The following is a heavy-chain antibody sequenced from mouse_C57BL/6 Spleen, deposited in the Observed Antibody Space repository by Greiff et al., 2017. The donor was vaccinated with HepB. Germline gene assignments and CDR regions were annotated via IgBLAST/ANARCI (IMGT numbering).Heavy chain of an antibody. D-gene: IGHD2-1*01. J-gene: IGHJ2*01. CDR1: GYTFTSYW. CDR3: ARSYGNYVLPFDY. V-gene: IGHV1-69*01. CDR2: IDHSDSYT. Sequence: VQLQQPGAELVMPGASVKLSCKASGYTFTSYWMHWVKQRPGQGLEWIGEIDHSDSYTNYNQKFKGKSTLTVDKSSSTAYMQLSSLTSEDSAVYYCARSYGNYVLPFDYWGQGTTLTVSS.